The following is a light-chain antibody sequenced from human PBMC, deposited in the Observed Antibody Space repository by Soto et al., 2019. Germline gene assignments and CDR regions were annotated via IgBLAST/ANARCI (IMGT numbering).Light chain of an antibody. V-gene: IGLV1-47*02. Sequence: QSVLTQPPSASGTPGQRVTISCSGSTSNIGSTSTIGSDYVYWYQQLPGTAPKLLIYSTKQRPSGVPDRISGSKSGTSATLAISGLRFEDEADYYCTVWDDSLSGWVFGGGTKLTVL. CDR3: TVWDDSLSGWV. J-gene: IGLJ3*02. CDR1: TSNIGSTSTIGSDY. CDR2: STK.